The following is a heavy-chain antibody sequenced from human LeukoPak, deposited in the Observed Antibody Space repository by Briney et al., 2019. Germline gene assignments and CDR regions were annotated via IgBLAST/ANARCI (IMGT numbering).Heavy chain of an antibody. Sequence: GGSLRLSCSASGFTFSSYAMSWVRQAPGKGLECVSSIDGSIGSTYYADSVKGRFTISRDNSKNTLYLQMNSLRAEDTALYYCAKAPPYSSGWFQYYFDYWGQGTLVTVSS. J-gene: IGHJ4*02. CDR2: IDGSIGST. D-gene: IGHD6-19*01. CDR1: GFTFSSYA. V-gene: IGHV3-23*01. CDR3: AKAPPYSSGWFQYYFDY.